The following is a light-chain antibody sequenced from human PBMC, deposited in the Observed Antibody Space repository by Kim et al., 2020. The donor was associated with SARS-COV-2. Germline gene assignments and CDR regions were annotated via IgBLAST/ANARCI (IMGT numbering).Light chain of an antibody. V-gene: IGKV4-1*01. CDR1: QSVLYTSNNKNY. J-gene: IGKJ2*01. CDR2: WAS. Sequence: DIVMTQSPDSLAVSLGERATINCKSSQSVLYTSNNKNYLAWYQQQPGQPPKLLIYWASTGESGVPDRFSGSGSGTDFTLTISSLQAEDVAVYYCQQYYSTPRTFGQGTKLEI. CDR3: QQYYSTPRT.